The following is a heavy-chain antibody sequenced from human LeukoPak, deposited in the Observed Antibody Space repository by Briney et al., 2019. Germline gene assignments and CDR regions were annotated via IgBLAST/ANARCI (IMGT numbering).Heavy chain of an antibody. D-gene: IGHD3-22*01. V-gene: IGHV3-21*01. CDR1: GFTFSSYS. Sequence: GGSLRLSCAASGFTFSSYSMNWVRQAPGKGLEWVSSISSSSSYIYYADSVKGRFTISRDNAKNSLYLQMNSLRAEDTAVYYRARDPHYDSSEDAFDIWGQGTMVTVSS. J-gene: IGHJ3*02. CDR3: ARDPHYDSSEDAFDI. CDR2: ISSSSSYI.